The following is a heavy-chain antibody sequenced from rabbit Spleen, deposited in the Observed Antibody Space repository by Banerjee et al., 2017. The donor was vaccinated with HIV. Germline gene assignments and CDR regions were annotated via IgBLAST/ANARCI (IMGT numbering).Heavy chain of an antibody. J-gene: IGHJ4*01. CDR3: ARDDAGVGGVHFNL. CDR1: GFSFSSSYD. V-gene: IGHV1S40*01. CDR2: IYTGSSDHT. D-gene: IGHD4-2*01. Sequence: QSLEESGGDLVKPGASLTLTCTASGFSFSSSYDMCWVRQAPGKGLEWIACIYTGSSDHTYYASWAKGRFTISKTSTTVTLQMTSLTVADTATYFCARDDAGVGGVHFNLWGPGTLVTVS.